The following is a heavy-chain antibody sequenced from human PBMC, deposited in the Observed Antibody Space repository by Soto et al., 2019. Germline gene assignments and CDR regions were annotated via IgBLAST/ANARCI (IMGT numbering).Heavy chain of an antibody. D-gene: IGHD2-2*01. Sequence: SETLSLTCTFSGCSISSYYWSWIRQPPGKGLEWIGYIHYSGSTNYNPSLKSRVTISVDTSKNQFSLKLSSVTAADTAVYYCARTSDIVVVPGAPYYFDYWGQGTLVTVSS. V-gene: IGHV4-59*08. CDR2: IHYSGST. CDR1: GCSISSYY. J-gene: IGHJ4*02. CDR3: ARTSDIVVVPGAPYYFDY.